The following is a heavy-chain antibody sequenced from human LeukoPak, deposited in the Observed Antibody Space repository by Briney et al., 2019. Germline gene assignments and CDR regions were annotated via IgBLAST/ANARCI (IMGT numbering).Heavy chain of an antibody. CDR3: ARGVVSGQIGDDAFDI. V-gene: IGHV3-30*03. CDR2: ISYDGSNK. Sequence: PGGSLRLSCAASGFTFSSYGMHWVRQAPGKGLEWVAVISYDGSNKYYADSVKGRFTISRDNSKNTLYLQMNSLRAEDTAVYYCARGVVSGQIGDDAFDIWGQGTMVTASS. CDR1: GFTFSSYG. J-gene: IGHJ3*02. D-gene: IGHD2-15*01.